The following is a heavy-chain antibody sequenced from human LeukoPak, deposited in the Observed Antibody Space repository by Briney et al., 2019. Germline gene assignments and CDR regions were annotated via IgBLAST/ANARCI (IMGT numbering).Heavy chain of an antibody. CDR3: ARGGWTITDYDY. D-gene: IGHD1-20*01. CDR2: ISGSSDNT. V-gene: IGHV1-18*04. CDR1: DYTFSNYG. Sequence: ASVKVSCKASDYTFSNYGMSWVRQAPGQGLEWMGWISGSSDNTNYAQKVQGRVTMTTDTSTSTAYMELRSLRSDDTAVYYCARGGWTITDYDYWGQGTLVTVSS. J-gene: IGHJ4*02.